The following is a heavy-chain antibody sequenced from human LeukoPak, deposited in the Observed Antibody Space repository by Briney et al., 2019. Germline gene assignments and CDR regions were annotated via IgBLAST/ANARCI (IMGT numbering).Heavy chain of an antibody. V-gene: IGHV3-64*01. CDR3: ARQHRYSGYVAYDY. D-gene: IGHD5-12*01. CDR2: ISSNGGST. Sequence: GGSLRLSCAASGFTFSSYAMHWVRQAPGKGLEYVSAISSNGGSTYYANSVKGRFTISRDNSENTLYLQMGSLRAEDMAVYYCARQHRYSGYVAYDYWGQGTLVTVSS. J-gene: IGHJ4*02. CDR1: GFTFSSYA.